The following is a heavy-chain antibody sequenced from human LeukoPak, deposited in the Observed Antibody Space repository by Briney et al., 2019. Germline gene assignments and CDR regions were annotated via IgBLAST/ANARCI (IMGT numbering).Heavy chain of an antibody. Sequence: ASVKVSCKASGHTFTSYYMHWVRQAPGQGLGWMGIINPSGGSTSYAQKFQGRVTMTRDMSTSTVYMELSSLRSEHTAVYYCARGPDVVPAAIGYWGQGTLVTVSS. D-gene: IGHD2-2*01. V-gene: IGHV1-46*01. CDR1: GHTFTSYY. J-gene: IGHJ4*02. CDR3: ARGPDVVPAAIGY. CDR2: INPSGGST.